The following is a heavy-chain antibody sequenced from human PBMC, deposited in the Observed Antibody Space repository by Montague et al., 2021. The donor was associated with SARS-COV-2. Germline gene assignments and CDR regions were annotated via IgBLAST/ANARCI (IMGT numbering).Heavy chain of an antibody. Sequence: SETLSLTCTVSGGSIGSYYWSWIRQPPGKGLEWIGYIYYSGSTNYNPSLKSRVTISVDTSKNQFSLKLSSVTAADTAVYYCARDGGIGDSGSNTWYYYYYGMDVWGQGTTVTVSS. CDR2: IYYSGST. CDR3: ARDGGIGDSGSNTWYYYYYGMDV. D-gene: IGHD3-22*01. CDR1: GGSIGSYY. V-gene: IGHV4-59*12. J-gene: IGHJ6*02.